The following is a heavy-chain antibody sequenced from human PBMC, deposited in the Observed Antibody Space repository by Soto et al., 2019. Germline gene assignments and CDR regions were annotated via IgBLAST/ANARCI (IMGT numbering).Heavy chain of an antibody. CDR1: GGSISSYY. V-gene: IGHV4-59*01. D-gene: IGHD3-16*01. J-gene: IGHJ4*02. CDR2: IYYSGSA. Sequence: QVQLQESGPGLVKPSETLSLTCTVSGGSISSYYWSWIRQPPGKGLEWIGYIYYSGSANYNPSLKSRVTIPVDTSKNHFSLKLSSGTAADTAVYYCARWGRGSTDYWGQGTLATVSS. CDR3: ARWGRGSTDY.